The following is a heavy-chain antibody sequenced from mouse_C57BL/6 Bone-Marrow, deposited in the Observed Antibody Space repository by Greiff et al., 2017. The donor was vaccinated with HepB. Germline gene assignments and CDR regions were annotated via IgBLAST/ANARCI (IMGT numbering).Heavy chain of an antibody. V-gene: IGHV10-1*01. Sequence: EVQGVESGGGLVQPKGSLKLSCAASGFSFNTYAMNWVRQAPGKGLEWVARIRSKSNNYATYYADSVKDRFTISRDDSDSMLYLQMHNWKTEDTAEYYCVRVEGPYSNYVVFAYWGQGTLVTVSA. CDR1: GFSFNTYA. CDR2: IRSKSNNYAT. CDR3: VRVEGPYSNYVVFAY. J-gene: IGHJ3*01. D-gene: IGHD2-5*01.